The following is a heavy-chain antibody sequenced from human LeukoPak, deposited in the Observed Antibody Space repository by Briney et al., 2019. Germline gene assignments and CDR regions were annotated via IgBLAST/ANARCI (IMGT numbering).Heavy chain of an antibody. CDR1: GYSFTSYW. J-gene: IGHJ4*02. Sequence: LGESLKISCKASGYSFTSYWIGWVRQVPGKGLEWMGIIDPSDSDIRYTPSFQGQVTISADKSLSTAYLQWNSLKASDTAIYYCARQTAMGRSGDYWGQGTLVTVSS. D-gene: IGHD7-27*01. CDR2: IDPSDSDI. V-gene: IGHV5-51*01. CDR3: ARQTAMGRSGDY.